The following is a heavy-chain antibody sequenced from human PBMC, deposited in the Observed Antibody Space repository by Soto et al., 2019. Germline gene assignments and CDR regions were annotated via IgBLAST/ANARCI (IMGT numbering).Heavy chain of an antibody. CDR2: ISYGGSKK. Sequence: QVQLVESGGGVVQPGRSLRRSCAASGFTFSSYGMHWVRQAPGKGLEWVAVISYGGSKKYYADSVKGLFTISRDNSKTTLYLQMNSLRSENTAVYYCAKDAPKSGGYYFDYWGQGTLVTVAS. CDR1: GFTFSSYG. V-gene: IGHV3-30*18. J-gene: IGHJ4*02. CDR3: AKDAPKSGGYYFDY. D-gene: IGHD3-16*01.